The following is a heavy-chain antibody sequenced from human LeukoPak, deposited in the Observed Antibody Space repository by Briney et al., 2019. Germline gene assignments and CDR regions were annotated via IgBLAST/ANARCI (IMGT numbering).Heavy chain of an antibody. CDR1: GFTFSSYA. V-gene: IGHV4-39*01. CDR3: ARRVGSSWYAPLSPYYYYGMTS. CDR2: IYYSGST. J-gene: IGHJ6*02. D-gene: IGHD6-13*01. Sequence: GSLRLPCAASGFTFSSYAMGWIRQPPGKGLEGIGRIYYSGSTYYNPSLKSRVTISVDTSKNQFSLKLSSVTAADTAVYYCARRVGSSWYAPLSPYYYYGMTSGAKGPRSPSP.